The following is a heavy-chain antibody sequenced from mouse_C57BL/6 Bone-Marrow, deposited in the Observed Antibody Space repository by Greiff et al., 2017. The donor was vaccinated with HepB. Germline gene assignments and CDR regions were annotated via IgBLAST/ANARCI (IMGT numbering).Heavy chain of an antibody. CDR1: GYSFTGYY. Sequence: VQLQQSGPELVKPGASVKISCKASGYSFTGYYMNWVKQSPEKSLEWIGEINPSTGGTTYNQKFKAKATLTVDKSSSTAYMQLKSLTSEDSAVYYCANRRLLQDWYFDGWGTGTTVTVSS. CDR2: INPSTGGT. D-gene: IGHD2-14*01. J-gene: IGHJ1*03. CDR3: ANRRLLQDWYFDG. V-gene: IGHV1-42*01.